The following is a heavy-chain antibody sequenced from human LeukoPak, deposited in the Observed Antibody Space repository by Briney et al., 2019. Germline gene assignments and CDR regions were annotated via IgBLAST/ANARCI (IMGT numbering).Heavy chain of an antibody. J-gene: IGHJ4*02. CDR2: IYYSGST. D-gene: IGHD3-3*01. CDR1: GGSISSYY. Sequence: PSETLSLTCTVSGGSISSYYWSWIRQPPGKGLEWIGYIYYSGSTNYNPSLKSRVTISVDTSKNQFSLKLSSVTAAGTAVYYCARNIFWSGYYTGEFDYRGQGTLVTVPS. V-gene: IGHV4-59*01. CDR3: ARNIFWSGYYTGEFDY.